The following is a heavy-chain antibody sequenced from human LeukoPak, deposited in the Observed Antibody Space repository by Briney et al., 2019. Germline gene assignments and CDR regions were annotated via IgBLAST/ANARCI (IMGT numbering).Heavy chain of an antibody. CDR3: ASFDTAMAPPLYYYGMDV. J-gene: IGHJ6*02. D-gene: IGHD5-18*01. V-gene: IGHV3-21*01. Sequence: PGRSLRLSCAASGFTFSSFSMNGVRQAPGKGLEWVSSISRSSSYIYYADSVKGRFTISRDNAKNSLYLQMNSLRAEDTAVYYCASFDTAMAPPLYYYGMDVWGQGTTLTV. CDR1: GFTFSSFS. CDR2: ISRSSSYI.